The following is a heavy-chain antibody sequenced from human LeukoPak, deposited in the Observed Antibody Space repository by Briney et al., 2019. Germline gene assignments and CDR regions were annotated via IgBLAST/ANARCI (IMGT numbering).Heavy chain of an antibody. CDR2: ISSSSSYM. CDR1: GFTFSSYS. V-gene: IGHV3-21*01. CDR3: ARAPQWLLPIDY. J-gene: IGHJ4*02. Sequence: KSGGSLRLSCAASGFTFSSYSMNWVRQAPGKGLEWVSSISSSSSYMYYADSVKGRFTISRDNAKNSLYLQMNSLRAEGTAVYYCARAPQWLLPIDYWGQGTLVTVSS. D-gene: IGHD3-22*01.